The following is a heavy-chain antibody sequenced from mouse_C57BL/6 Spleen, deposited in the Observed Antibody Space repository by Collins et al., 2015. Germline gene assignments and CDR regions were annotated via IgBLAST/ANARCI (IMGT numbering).Heavy chain of an antibody. CDR1: GYTFTNYW. Sequence: QVQLQQPGAELVKPGASVKLSCKASGYTFTNYWMQWVKQRPGQGLEWIGEIDPSDSYTNFNTKFKGKATLTVDTSSSTAYMQLSSLTSEDSAVYYCATYYDWGQGTLVTVSA. J-gene: IGHJ3*01. CDR3: ATYYD. D-gene: IGHD1-1*01. CDR2: IDPSDSYT. V-gene: IGHV1-50*01.